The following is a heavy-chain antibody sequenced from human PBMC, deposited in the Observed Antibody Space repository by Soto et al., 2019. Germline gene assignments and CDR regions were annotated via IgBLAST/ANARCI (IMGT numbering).Heavy chain of an antibody. V-gene: IGHV4-30-4*01. J-gene: IGHJ6*02. CDR2: IYYSGST. Sequence: SETLSLTSTVPGGSISSGDYYWSGIRQPPGKGLEWIGYIYYSGSTYYNPSLKSRVTISVDTSKNQFSLKLSSVTAADTAVYYCARAGSVASSWFRYYGIDVWTQGTSDPGSS. CDR3: ARAGSVASSWFRYYGIDV. D-gene: IGHD2-8*02. CDR1: GGSISSGDYY.